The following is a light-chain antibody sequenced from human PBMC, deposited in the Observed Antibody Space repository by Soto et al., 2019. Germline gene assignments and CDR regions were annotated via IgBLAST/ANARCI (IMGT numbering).Light chain of an antibody. CDR3: QQYYSYSWT. Sequence: IRMTQSPSSFSASTGDRVTITCRASQGISSYLAWYQQKPGKAPKLLIYAASTLQSGVPSRFSGSGSGTDFTLTISCLQSEDFATYYCQQYYSYSWTFGQGTKVEIK. CDR1: QGISSY. J-gene: IGKJ1*01. CDR2: AAS. V-gene: IGKV1-8*01.